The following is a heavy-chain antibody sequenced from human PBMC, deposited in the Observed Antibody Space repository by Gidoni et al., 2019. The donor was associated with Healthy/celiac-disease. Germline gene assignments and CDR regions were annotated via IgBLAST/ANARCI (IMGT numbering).Heavy chain of an antibody. D-gene: IGHD3-22*01. Sequence: QVQLVESVGGLVKPGGSLRLSCSASGFTFSDYYMSWIRQAPGKGLEWVSYISSSGSTIYYADSVKGRFTISRDNAKNSLYLQMNSLRAEDTAVYYCARDYYDSSGYYYVNWFDPWGQGTLVTVSS. CDR3: ARDYYDSSGYYYVNWFDP. V-gene: IGHV3-11*01. CDR2: ISSSGSTI. CDR1: GFTFSDYY. J-gene: IGHJ5*02.